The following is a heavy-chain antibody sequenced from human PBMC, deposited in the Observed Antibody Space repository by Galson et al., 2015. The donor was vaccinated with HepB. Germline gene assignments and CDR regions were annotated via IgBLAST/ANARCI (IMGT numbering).Heavy chain of an antibody. CDR2: IVVGSGNT. J-gene: IGHJ6*03. V-gene: IGHV1-58*01. Sequence: SVKVSCKASGFTFTSSAVQWVRQARGQRLEWIGWIVVGSGNTNYAQKFQERVTITRDMSTSTAHMELSSLRSEDTAVYYCAAARYCSSTSCYYYYYYMDVWGKGTTVTVSS. D-gene: IGHD2-2*01. CDR3: AAARYCSSTSCYYYYYYMDV. CDR1: GFTFTSSA.